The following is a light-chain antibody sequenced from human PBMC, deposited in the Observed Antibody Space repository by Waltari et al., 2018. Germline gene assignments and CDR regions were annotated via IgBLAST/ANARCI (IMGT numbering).Light chain of an antibody. CDR1: LSIIRNYF. CDR2: ENS. CDR3: GTWDSSLSGAV. J-gene: IGLJ7*01. V-gene: IGLV1-51*02. Sequence: QSVLTQPPSVSAPPGQRVTTSCLGGLSIIRNYFATWYRQFPGPAPKLLIYENSGRPSGIPGRFSGSKAGTSATLDIPGRQAGDEADYYCGTWDSSLSGAVFGGGTHLTVL.